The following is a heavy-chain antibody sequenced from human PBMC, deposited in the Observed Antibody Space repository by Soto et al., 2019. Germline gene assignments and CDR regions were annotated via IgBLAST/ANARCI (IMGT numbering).Heavy chain of an antibody. V-gene: IGHV4-34*01. CDR3: ARGQEGVVATH. CDR2: VKDGGHT. J-gene: IGHJ4*02. Sequence: QVQLQQWGAGLLKPSETLSLKCAVTGGSLSGYYWSWIRQPPGKGLEWIGEVKDGGHTNYSPSLRGRVTISSDTSNNQFSLRLNSGTAADTGVYYCARGQEGVVATHWDQGSLVTVSS. D-gene: IGHD5-12*01. CDR1: GGSLSGYY.